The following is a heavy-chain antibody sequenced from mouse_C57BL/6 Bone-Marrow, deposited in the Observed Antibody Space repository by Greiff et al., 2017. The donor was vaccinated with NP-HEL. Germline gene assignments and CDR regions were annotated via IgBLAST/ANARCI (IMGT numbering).Heavy chain of an antibody. CDR3: ARCPNYYGSPYFDY. CDR2: IWTGGGT. Sequence: VHLVESGPGLVAPSQSLSITCTVSGFSLTSYAISWVRQPPGKGLEWLGVIWTGGGTNYNSALKSRLSISKDNSKSQVFLKMNSLQTDDTARYYCARCPNYYGSPYFDYWGQGTTLTVSS. J-gene: IGHJ2*01. V-gene: IGHV2-9-1*01. CDR1: GFSLTSYA. D-gene: IGHD1-1*01.